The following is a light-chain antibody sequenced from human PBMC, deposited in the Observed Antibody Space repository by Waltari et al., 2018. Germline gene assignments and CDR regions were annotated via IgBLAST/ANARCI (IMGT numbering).Light chain of an antibody. V-gene: IGLV1-44*01. CDR3: AAWDDNLNARV. J-gene: IGLJ3*02. CDR1: NSNIGSNP. CDR2: TND. Sequence: QSVLTQPPSSSGTPGQRVTISCSGSNSNIGSNPVTWYQQFPGTAPKLLIYTNDQRPSGVPDRFSGSKSGTSASLAISGLQADDEAHYYCAAWDDNLNARVFGGGTMLTVL.